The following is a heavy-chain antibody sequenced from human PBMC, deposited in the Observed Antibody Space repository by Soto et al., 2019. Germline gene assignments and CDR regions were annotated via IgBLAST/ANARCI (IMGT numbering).Heavy chain of an antibody. V-gene: IGHV3-15*07. CDR2: IKSKTDGGTT. CDR1: GFTFSNAW. J-gene: IGHJ4*02. Sequence: GGSLRLSCAASGFTFSNAWMNWVRQAPGKGLEWVGRIKSKTDGGTTDYAAPVKGKFTISRDDSKNMLYLQMNSLKTEDTAVYYCTTAGLGDFWSGYYMGDYWGQGTLVTVSS. CDR3: TTAGLGDFWSGYYMGDY. D-gene: IGHD3-3*01.